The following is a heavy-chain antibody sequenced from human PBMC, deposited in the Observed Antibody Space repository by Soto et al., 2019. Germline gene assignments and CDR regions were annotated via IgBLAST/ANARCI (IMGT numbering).Heavy chain of an antibody. CDR2: ITGSSTM. CDR3: TRGGGVLINYGLDV. J-gene: IGHJ6*02. V-gene: IGHV3-48*02. D-gene: IGHD3-16*01. CDR1: GFTFSNYA. Sequence: GGSLRLSCAASGFTFSNYAMNWVRQAPGKGLEWVPYITGSSTMYYADSVKGRFTISRDNAKNSLFLQMNSLRDEDTAVYYCTRGGGVLINYGLDVWGQGTTVTVSS.